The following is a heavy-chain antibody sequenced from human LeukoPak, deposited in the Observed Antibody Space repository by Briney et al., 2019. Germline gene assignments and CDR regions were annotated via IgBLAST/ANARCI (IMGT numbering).Heavy chain of an antibody. V-gene: IGHV1-46*01. J-gene: IGHJ4*02. D-gene: IGHD3-22*01. CDR2: ISPSGGST. CDR3: ARDDSSGYYPFDY. CDR1: GYTFTSNY. Sequence: ASVKVSCRAFGYTFTSNYMHWVRQAPGQGPEWMGVISPSGGSTTYAQKFQGRVTLTRDMSTSTDYLELSSLRSEDTAVYYCARDDSSGYYPFDYWGQGTLVTVSS.